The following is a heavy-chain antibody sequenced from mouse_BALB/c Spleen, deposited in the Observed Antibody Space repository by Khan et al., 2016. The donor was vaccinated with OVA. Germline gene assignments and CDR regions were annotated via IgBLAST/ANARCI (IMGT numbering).Heavy chain of an antibody. CDR3: ARGGAAYYGNDGGAMEY. Sequence: QIQLVQSGPELKKPGETVRISCKASGYTFTTAGIQWVQKMPGKGLKWIGWINTHSGVPKYAEDFKGRVAFSLEISVSTAYLQITNLKNEDTATDYCARGGAAYYGNDGGAMEYWGQGTSVTVSS. CDR2: INTHSGVP. V-gene: IGHV9-4*02. D-gene: IGHD2-9*01. J-gene: IGHJ4*01. CDR1: GYTFTTAG.